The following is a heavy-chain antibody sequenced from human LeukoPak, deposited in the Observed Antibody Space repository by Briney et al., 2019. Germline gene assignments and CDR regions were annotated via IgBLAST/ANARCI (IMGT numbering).Heavy chain of an antibody. J-gene: IGHJ4*02. V-gene: IGHV1-2*02. CDR1: GCAFSALY. CDR3: ARDPGYEGAIDY. CDR2: IDPNSGGT. Sequence: GASVKVSCKPSGCAFSALYIHWVRQAPGQGLEWMGWIDPNSGGTISAQKFQGRVTMTRDTSISTAYMELSRLRSDDTAVYYCARDPGYEGAIDYWGQGTLVTVSS. D-gene: IGHD1-26*01.